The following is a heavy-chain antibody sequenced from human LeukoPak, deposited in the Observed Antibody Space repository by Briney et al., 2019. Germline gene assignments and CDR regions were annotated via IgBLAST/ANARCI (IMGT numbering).Heavy chain of an antibody. J-gene: IGHJ4*02. Sequence: PGGSLRLSCAASGFTFSSYSMNWVRQAPGKGLEWVPSIGSSSSYIYYADSVKGRFTISRDNAKNSLHLQMNSLRAGDTAVYYCAASTKHTAMVDYWGQGTLVTVSS. D-gene: IGHD5-18*01. CDR2: IGSSSSYI. V-gene: IGHV3-21*01. CDR1: GFTFSSYS. CDR3: AASTKHTAMVDY.